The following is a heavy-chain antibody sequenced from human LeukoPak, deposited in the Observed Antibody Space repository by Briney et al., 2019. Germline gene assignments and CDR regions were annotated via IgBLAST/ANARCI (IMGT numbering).Heavy chain of an antibody. D-gene: IGHD3-3*01. CDR2: IYSGGST. Sequence: PGGSLRLSCAASGFTVSSNYMSWVRQAPGKGLEWVSVIYSGGSTYYADSVKGRFTISRDNSKNTLYLQMNSLRAEDTAVYYCARVRKYYDFWSGYWYMGYFDYWGQGTLVTVSS. CDR3: ARVRKYYDFWSGYWYMGYFDY. J-gene: IGHJ4*02. V-gene: IGHV3-53*01. CDR1: GFTVSSNY.